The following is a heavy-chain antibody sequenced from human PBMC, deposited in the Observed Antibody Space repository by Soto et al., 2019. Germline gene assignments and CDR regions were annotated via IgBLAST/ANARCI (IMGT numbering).Heavy chain of an antibody. D-gene: IGHD5-18*01. Sequence: PVVSLILSCSASGFTFSSYLMSWVLQAPVKWLEWVANIKQDGRDKYYVDSVKGRFTISRDNAKNSLYLQMNSLRAEDTAVYYCAREINHDTDIDSWGQGTLVTVSS. V-gene: IGHV3-7*01. CDR3: AREINHDTDIDS. CDR1: GFTFSSYL. CDR2: IKQDGRDK. J-gene: IGHJ5*01.